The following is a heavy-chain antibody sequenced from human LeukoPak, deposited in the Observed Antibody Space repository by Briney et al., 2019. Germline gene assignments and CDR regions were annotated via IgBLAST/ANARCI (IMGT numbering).Heavy chain of an antibody. CDR1: GFTFRNYP. J-gene: IGHJ4*02. V-gene: IGHV3-23*01. Sequence: PGGSLRLSFAASGFTFRNYPMTWVRQAPGKGLEWVSVVTGNGDTTYYADSLKGRFTISRDNSRNTLYLQMNSLRAEDTAVYHCARNAADCTTSACYDSWGQGTLVTVSS. CDR2: VTGNGDTT. D-gene: IGHD2-8*01. CDR3: ARNAADCTTSACYDS.